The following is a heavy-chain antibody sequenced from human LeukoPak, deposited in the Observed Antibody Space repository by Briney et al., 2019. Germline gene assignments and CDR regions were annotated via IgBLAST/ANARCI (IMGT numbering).Heavy chain of an antibody. CDR3: ARDSGYDSSGYRRDAFDI. V-gene: IGHV4-59*01. Sequence: SETLSLTCTVSGDSISSYYWSWIRQPPGKGLEWIGYIYYSGSTNYNPSLKSRVTISVDTSKNQFSLKLSSVTAAGTAVYYCARDSGYDSSGYRRDAFDIWGQGTMVTVSS. CDR2: IYYSGST. CDR1: GDSISSYY. D-gene: IGHD3-22*01. J-gene: IGHJ3*02.